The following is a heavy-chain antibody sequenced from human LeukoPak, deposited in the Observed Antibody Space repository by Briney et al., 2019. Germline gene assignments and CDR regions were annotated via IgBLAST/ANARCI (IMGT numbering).Heavy chain of an antibody. CDR1: GFTSSSYS. D-gene: IGHD4-23*01. V-gene: IGHV3-21*01. CDR3: ARDLNGGPFDY. J-gene: IGHJ4*02. Sequence: PGGSLRLSCAASGFTSSSYSMNWVRQAPGKGLEWVSSISSSSSYIYYADSMKGRFTISRDNAKNSLYLQMNSLRAEDTAVYYCARDLNGGPFDYWGQGTLVTVSS. CDR2: ISSSSSYI.